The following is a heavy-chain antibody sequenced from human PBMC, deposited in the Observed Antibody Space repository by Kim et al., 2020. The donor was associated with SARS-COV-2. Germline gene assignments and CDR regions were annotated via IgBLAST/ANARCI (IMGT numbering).Heavy chain of an antibody. Sequence: KIRVTISVDTSKNQFSLKLSYVTAADTAVYYCARILYYDFWSGSVYGMDVWGQGTTVTVSS. CDR3: ARILYYDFWSGSVYGMDV. D-gene: IGHD3-3*01. J-gene: IGHJ6*02. V-gene: IGHV4-34*01.